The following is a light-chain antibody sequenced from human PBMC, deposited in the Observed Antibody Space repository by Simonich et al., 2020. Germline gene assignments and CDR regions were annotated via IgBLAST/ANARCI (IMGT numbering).Light chain of an antibody. CDR2: DNN. J-gene: IGLJ2*01. Sequence: QSVLPQPPSVPAAPGQQVPIPCPGSSSHIGNTYVSLYQQLPGTAPKLLIYDNNKRPSGLPDRFSGSKSGTSATLGITGLQTGDEADYYCGTWDSSLSAGVFGGGTKLTVL. CDR3: GTWDSSLSAGV. CDR1: SSHIGNTY. V-gene: IGLV1-51*01.